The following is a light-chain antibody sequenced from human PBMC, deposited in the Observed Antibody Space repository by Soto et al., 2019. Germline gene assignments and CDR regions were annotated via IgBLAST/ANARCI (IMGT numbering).Light chain of an antibody. V-gene: IGKV3-11*01. CDR1: QSVSSY. CDR2: DAS. Sequence: EIVLTQSPATLSLSPGERATLSCRASQSVSSYLAWYQQKPGQAPRLLIYDASNRATGIPDRFSGSGSGTDFTLNISSLEPEDFAVYYCKQRSHWTFGGGTKVEIK. J-gene: IGKJ4*01. CDR3: KQRSHWT.